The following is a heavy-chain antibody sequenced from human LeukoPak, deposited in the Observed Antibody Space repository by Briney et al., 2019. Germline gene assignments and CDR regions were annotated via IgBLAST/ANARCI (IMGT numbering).Heavy chain of an antibody. D-gene: IGHD1-26*01. CDR3: ARAREWELLL. J-gene: IGHJ4*02. Sequence: GRSLRLSCAASGFTFSSYAMHWVRQAPGKGLEWVAVISYDGSNKYYADSVKGRFTISRDNSKNTLYLQMNSLRAEDTAVYYCARAREWELLLWGQGTLVTVPS. CDR1: GFTFSSYA. V-gene: IGHV3-30-3*01. CDR2: ISYDGSNK.